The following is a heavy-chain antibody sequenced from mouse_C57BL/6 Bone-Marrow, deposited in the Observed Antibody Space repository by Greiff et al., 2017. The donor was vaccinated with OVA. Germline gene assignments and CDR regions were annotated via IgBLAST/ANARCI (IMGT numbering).Heavy chain of an antibody. J-gene: IGHJ3*01. CDR3: ARGLWFAY. D-gene: IGHD3-1*01. CDR1: GYTFTDYY. Sequence: LQESGAELVRPGASVKLSCKASGYTFTDYYINWVKQRPGQGLEWIARIYPGSGNTYYNEKFKGKATLTAEKSSSTAYMQLSSLTSEDSAVYFCARGLWFAYWGQGTLVTVSA. V-gene: IGHV1-76*01. CDR2: IYPGSGNT.